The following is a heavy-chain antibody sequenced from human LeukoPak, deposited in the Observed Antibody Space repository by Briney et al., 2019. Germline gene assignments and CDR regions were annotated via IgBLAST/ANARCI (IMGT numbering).Heavy chain of an antibody. J-gene: IGHJ4*02. CDR3: AKGVGSVIAYFFDY. CDR2: ISGSGSST. CDR1: GXTFDDYP. D-gene: IGHD3-10*01. Sequence: SGGSLRLSWAASGXTFDDYPVHWVRQVPGKGLELVSTISGSGSSTYYADSVKGRFTISRDNSKNTLYLQMNSLRAEDTAVYYCAKGVGSVIAYFFDYWGQGTLVTVSS. V-gene: IGHV3-23*01.